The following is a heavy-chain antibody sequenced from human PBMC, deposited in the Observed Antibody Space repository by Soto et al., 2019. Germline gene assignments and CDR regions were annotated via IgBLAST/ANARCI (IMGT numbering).Heavy chain of an antibody. CDR3: AREEGLAYCGGDCYWGGWFDP. CDR1: GGTFSSYA. CDR2: IIPIFGTA. Sequence: QVQLVQSGAEVKKPGSSVKVSCKASGGTFSSYAISWVRQAPGQGLEWMGGIIPIFGTANYAQKFQGRVTITADESTSTAYMELSSLRSEDTAVYYSAREEGLAYCGGDCYWGGWFDPWGQGTLVTVSS. D-gene: IGHD2-21*02. J-gene: IGHJ5*02. V-gene: IGHV1-69*12.